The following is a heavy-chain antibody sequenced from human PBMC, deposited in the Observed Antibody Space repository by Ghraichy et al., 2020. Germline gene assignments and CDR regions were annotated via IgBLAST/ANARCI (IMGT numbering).Heavy chain of an antibody. CDR3: ARSGGLLGFNFDY. CDR1: GGSIGSGTYY. Sequence: SLNISCTVSGGSIGSGTYYWSWIRQYPGKGLEWIGYIFHTGSPHYKPSLKSRVTFSMAPSKTQFSLKMTSVTAADTAVYYCARSGGLLGFNFDYWGQGILVTVSS. D-gene: IGHD3-10*01. CDR2: IFHTGSP. V-gene: IGHV4-31*03. J-gene: IGHJ4*02.